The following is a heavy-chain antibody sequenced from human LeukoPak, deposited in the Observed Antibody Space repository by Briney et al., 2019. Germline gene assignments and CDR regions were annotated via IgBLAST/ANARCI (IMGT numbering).Heavy chain of an antibody. CDR1: GFPFSSYW. Sequence: QPGGSLRLSCVASGFPFSSYWMHWVRQAPGKGLVWVSRINEDGSTTNYADSVKGRSTIFRDNAKNTLYLQMNSLRAEDTAVYYCVRDLGGRSGHWGQGTLVTVSS. CDR3: VRDLGGRSGH. V-gene: IGHV3-74*01. CDR2: INEDGSTT. D-gene: IGHD1-26*01. J-gene: IGHJ4*02.